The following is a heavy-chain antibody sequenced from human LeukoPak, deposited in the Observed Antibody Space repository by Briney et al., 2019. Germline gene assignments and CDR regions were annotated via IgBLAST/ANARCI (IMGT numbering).Heavy chain of an antibody. J-gene: IGHJ4*02. V-gene: IGHV4-59*01. CDR3: ARGSSGYSYG. CDR1: GGSISSYY. CDR2: ISYSGST. Sequence: TSETLSLTCTVSGGSISSYYWSWIRQPPGKGLEWIGYISYSGSTNYNPSLKSRVTISVDTSKNQFPLKLSSVTAADTAVYYCARGSSGYSYGWGQGTLVTVSS. D-gene: IGHD5-18*01.